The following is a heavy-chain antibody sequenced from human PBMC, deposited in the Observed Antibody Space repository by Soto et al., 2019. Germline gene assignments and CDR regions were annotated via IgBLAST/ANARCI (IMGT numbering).Heavy chain of an antibody. CDR1: GFRFNSYW. CDR2: INEDGSEN. Sequence: EVQLVESGGGLVQPGGSLRLSCAASGFRFNSYWMHWVRQAPGKGLEWVANINEDGSENYHVDSVKGRFTISRDNAKNSLYLQMNSLRVEDTAIYYCVRDMDVWGQGTTVTVSS. CDR3: VRDMDV. V-gene: IGHV3-7*05. J-gene: IGHJ6*02.